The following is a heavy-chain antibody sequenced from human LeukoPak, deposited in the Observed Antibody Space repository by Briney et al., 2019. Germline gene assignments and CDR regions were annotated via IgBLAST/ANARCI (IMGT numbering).Heavy chain of an antibody. V-gene: IGHV1-3*01. CDR2: INAGNGNT. CDR1: GYTFTSYA. D-gene: IGHD3-22*01. J-gene: IGHJ4*02. Sequence: ASVKVSCKASGYTFTSYALHWVRQAPGQRLEWMGWINAGNGNTKYSQKFQGRVTMTRNTSISTAYMELSSLRSEDTAVYYCARGRREGYYDSSGYYYNYWGQGTLVTVSS. CDR3: ARGRREGYYDSSGYYYNY.